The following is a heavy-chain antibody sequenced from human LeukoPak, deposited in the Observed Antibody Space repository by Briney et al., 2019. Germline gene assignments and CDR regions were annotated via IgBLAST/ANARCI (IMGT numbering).Heavy chain of an antibody. CDR1: GYTFTGYY. V-gene: IGHV1-2*02. CDR3: ARDDSSGYHYSFDY. J-gene: IGHJ4*02. CDR2: INPNSGGT. Sequence: ASVKVSCKASGYTFTGYYMHWVRQAPGQGLEWMGWINPNSGGTNYAQKFQGRVTMTRDTSISTAYMELSRLRSDDTAVYYCARDDSSGYHYSFDYWGQGTLVTVSS. D-gene: IGHD3-22*01.